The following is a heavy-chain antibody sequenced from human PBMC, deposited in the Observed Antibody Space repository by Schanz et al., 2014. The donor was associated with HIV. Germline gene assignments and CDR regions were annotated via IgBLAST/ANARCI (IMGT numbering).Heavy chain of an antibody. CDR2: ISYDGTNK. D-gene: IGHD3-22*01. CDR3: AKDGNWYDSRYRGKGNYYYYYGMDV. Sequence: VQLVESGGGVAQPGRSLRLSCTASGFSFNNYGMHWVRQAPGKGLEWVAVISYDGTNKYFADSVKGRFTISRDNSKNTLYLQIKSLRPEDTAVYYCAKDGNWYDSRYRGKGNYYYYYGMDVWGQGTTVTVSS. V-gene: IGHV3-30*18. CDR1: GFSFNNYG. J-gene: IGHJ6*02.